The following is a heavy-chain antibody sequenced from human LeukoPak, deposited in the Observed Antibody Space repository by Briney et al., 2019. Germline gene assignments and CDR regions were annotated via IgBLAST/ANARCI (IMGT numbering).Heavy chain of an antibody. V-gene: IGHV1-2*02. CDR1: GYTFAGYY. CDR2: INPNSDGT. Sequence: ASVKVSCKASGYTFAGYYMHWVRQAPGQGLEWMGWINPNSDGTNYAQKFQGRVTMTRDTSISTAYMELSRLRSDDTAVYYCARVGYYDSSGYYYWGQGTLVTVSS. D-gene: IGHD3-22*01. CDR3: ARVGYYDSSGYYY. J-gene: IGHJ4*02.